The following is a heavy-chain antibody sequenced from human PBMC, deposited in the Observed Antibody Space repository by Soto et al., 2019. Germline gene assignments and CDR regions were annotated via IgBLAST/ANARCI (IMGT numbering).Heavy chain of an antibody. CDR3: ARGDYHLQDRGGAFDP. CDR2: LNPNTGAA. J-gene: IGHJ5*02. V-gene: IGHV1-2*02. CDR1: GYNFNGYI. Sequence: QVQLVKSGVEVKKLGASVMVSCKASGYNFNGYIMHWVRQAPGQGLEWMGWLNPNTGAAAYAQRFQDRVTMTRDRSISAAFMELTRLTSDDTAVYYCARGDYHLQDRGGAFDPWCQGTLITVSS. D-gene: IGHD4-17*01.